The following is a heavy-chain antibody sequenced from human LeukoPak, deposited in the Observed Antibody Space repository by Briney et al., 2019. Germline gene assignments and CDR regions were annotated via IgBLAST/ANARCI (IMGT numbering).Heavy chain of an antibody. J-gene: IGHJ4*02. CDR1: GDSISNINYY. CDR2: INYNGRT. D-gene: IGHD6-13*01. CDR3: ARLSSSSCM. Sequence: SETLSLTCTVSGDSISNINYYWGWIRQPPGKGLEWIALINYNGRTFNNPSLKSRVAISIDTSNNQFSLKLTSVTAADTAVYYCARLSSSSCMWGQGTLVTVSS. V-gene: IGHV4-39*01.